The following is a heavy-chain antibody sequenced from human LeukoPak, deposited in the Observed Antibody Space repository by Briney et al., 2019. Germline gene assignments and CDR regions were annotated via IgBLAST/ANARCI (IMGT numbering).Heavy chain of an antibody. CDR3: ASQSRNYYQSGEFRTWIDY. V-gene: IGHV4-39*01. CDR1: GAFTATRYYY. CDR2: IYYSGTT. J-gene: IGHJ4*02. Sequence: PSETLSPTCSVSGAFTATRYYYWGWLRQPPGKGLEGLGRIYYSGTTNYTPYLKTRVPMSVDTSKNQFSLKLTSVTAADTAVYYCASQSRNYYQSGEFRTWIDYWGQGTLVTASP. D-gene: IGHD3-22*01.